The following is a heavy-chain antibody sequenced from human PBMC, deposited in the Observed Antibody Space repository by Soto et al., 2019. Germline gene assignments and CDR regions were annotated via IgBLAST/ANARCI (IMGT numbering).Heavy chain of an antibody. CDR3: ARDGRTFGGVIDPEINYYCYGMDV. V-gene: IGHV3-30-3*01. D-gene: IGHD3-16*02. CDR1: GFTFSSYA. CDR2: ISYDGSNK. Sequence: GGSLRLSCAASGFTFSSYAMHWVRQAPGKGLEWVAVISYDGSNKYYADSVKGRFTISRDNSKNTLYLQMNSLRAEDTAVYYCARDGRTFGGVIDPEINYYCYGMDVWGQGTTVTVSS. J-gene: IGHJ6*02.